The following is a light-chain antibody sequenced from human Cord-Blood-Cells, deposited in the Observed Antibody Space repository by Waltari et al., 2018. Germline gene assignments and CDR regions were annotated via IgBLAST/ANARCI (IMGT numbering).Light chain of an antibody. CDR1: SSDVGGYNY. V-gene: IGLV2-14*01. CDR2: DVS. J-gene: IGLJ2*01. Sequence: QSALTQPASVSGSPGHSISISCTGTSSDVGGYNYVSWYQPHPGKAPKLMLYDVSNRPAGVSNRFSVSKSGNTASLPISGLQAEDEADYYCSSYTSSSTVVFGGGTKLTVL. CDR3: SSYTSSSTVV.